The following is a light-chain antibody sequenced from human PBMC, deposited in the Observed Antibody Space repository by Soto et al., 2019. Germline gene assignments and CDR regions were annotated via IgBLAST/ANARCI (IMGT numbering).Light chain of an antibody. Sequence: QSVLTPPASVSGSPGQSITISCTGTSSDVGGYNYVSWYQQHPGKAPKLMIYDVSNRPSGVSNRFSGSKSGNTASLTISGLQAEDEADYYCSSYTSSSTLEVFGGGTKLTVL. CDR3: SSYTSSSTLEV. CDR1: SSDVGGYNY. J-gene: IGLJ2*01. CDR2: DVS. V-gene: IGLV2-14*01.